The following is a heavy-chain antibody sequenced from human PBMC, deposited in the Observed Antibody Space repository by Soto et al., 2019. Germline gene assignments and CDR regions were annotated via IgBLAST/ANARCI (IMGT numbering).Heavy chain of an antibody. V-gene: IGHV4-59*01. J-gene: IGHJ4*02. CDR2: IYYSGST. Sequence: PSETLSLTCTVSGGSISSYYWSWIRQPPGKGLEWIGYIYYSGSTNYNPSLKSRVTISVDTSKNQFSLKLSPVTAADTAVYYCARTGRITMVRGVFDYWGQGTLVTVSS. D-gene: IGHD3-10*01. CDR1: GGSISSYY. CDR3: ARTGRITMVRGVFDY.